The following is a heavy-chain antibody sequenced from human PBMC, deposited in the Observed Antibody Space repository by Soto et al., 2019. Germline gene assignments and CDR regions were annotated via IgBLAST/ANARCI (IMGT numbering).Heavy chain of an antibody. V-gene: IGHV4-61*08. J-gene: IGHJ3*02. CDR1: CGSIISGGYC. CDR2: IYYSGST. CDR3: ARDRVELRKKAFDI. Sequence: LETLSLTCTVSCGSIISGGYCWSWIRKPPGKGLEWIGYIYYSGSTNYNPSLKSRVTISVDTSKNQFSLKLSSVTAADTAVYYCARDRVELRKKAFDIWGQGTMVTVSS. D-gene: IGHD1-7*01.